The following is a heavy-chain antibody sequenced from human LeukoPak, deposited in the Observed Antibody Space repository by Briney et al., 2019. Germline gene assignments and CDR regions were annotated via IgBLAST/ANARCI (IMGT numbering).Heavy chain of an antibody. CDR3: AREDGGYFDY. J-gene: IGHJ4*02. Sequence: PSETLSLTCTVSGGSIRSSYYYWGWIRQPPGKGLEWIGEIYHSGSTNYNPSLKSRVTISVDKSKNQFSLKLSSVTAADTAVYYCAREDGGYFDYWGQGTLVTVSS. V-gene: IGHV4-39*07. CDR1: GGSIRSSYYY. D-gene: IGHD3-16*01. CDR2: IYHSGST.